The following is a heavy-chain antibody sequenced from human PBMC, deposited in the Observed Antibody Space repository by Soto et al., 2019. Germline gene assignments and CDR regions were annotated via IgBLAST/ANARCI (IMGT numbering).Heavy chain of an antibody. CDR2: VYHGGST. CDR3: ARLSFSYGVDV. J-gene: IGHJ6*02. Sequence: QVLLQESGPGLVTTSGTLSLTCAVSGGSISSANWWTWVRQPPGKGLEWIGEVYHGGSTSYNPSLKSRVTLSLDKFKNHFSLNLTSVTAADTAVYYCARLSFSYGVDVWGQGTTVTVSS. V-gene: IGHV4-4*02. CDR1: GGSISSANW.